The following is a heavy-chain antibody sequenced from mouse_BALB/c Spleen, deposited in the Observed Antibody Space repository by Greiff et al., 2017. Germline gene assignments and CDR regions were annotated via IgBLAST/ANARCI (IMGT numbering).Heavy chain of an antibody. Sequence: EVQLKESGPSLVKPSQTLSLTCSVTGDSITSGYWNWIRKFPGNKLEYMGYISYSGSTYYNPSLKSRISITRDTSKNQYYLQLNSVTTEDTATYYCARYYYDGSSPVYWGQGTLVTVSA. J-gene: IGHJ3*01. V-gene: IGHV3-8*02. D-gene: IGHD1-1*01. CDR3: ARYYYDGSSPVY. CDR2: ISYSGST. CDR1: GDSITSGY.